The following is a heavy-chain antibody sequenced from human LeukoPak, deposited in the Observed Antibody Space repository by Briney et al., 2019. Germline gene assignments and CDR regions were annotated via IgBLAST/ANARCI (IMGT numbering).Heavy chain of an antibody. CDR1: GGTFISYA. V-gene: IGHV1-2*02. J-gene: IGHJ6*03. D-gene: IGHD3-10*01. CDR2: INPNSGGT. Sequence: ASVKVSCKASGGTFISYAISWVRQAPGQGLEWMGWINPNSGGTNYAQKFQGRVTMTRDTSISTAYMELSRLRSDDTAVYYCARDGSYYYGSGSYPAYYYYMDVWGKGTTVTISS. CDR3: ARDGSYYYGSGSYPAYYYYMDV.